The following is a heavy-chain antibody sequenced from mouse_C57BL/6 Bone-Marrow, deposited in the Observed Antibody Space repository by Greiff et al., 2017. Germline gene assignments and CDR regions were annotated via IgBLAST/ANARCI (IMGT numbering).Heavy chain of an antibody. D-gene: IGHD1-1*01. Sequence: VQLQQSGPELVKPGASVKISCKASGYAFSSSWMNWVKQRPGKGLEWIGRIYPGDGDTNYNGKFKGKATLTADKSSSTAYMQLSSLTSEDSAVYFCAGYYYGSSYGFFAYWGQGTLVTVSA. CDR3: AGYYYGSSYGFFAY. CDR2: IYPGDGDT. J-gene: IGHJ3*01. CDR1: GYAFSSSW. V-gene: IGHV1-82*01.